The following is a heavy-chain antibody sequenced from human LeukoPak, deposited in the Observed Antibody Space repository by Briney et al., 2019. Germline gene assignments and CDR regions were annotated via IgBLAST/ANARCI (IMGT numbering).Heavy chain of an antibody. CDR1: GGSISSYY. J-gene: IGHJ4*02. CDR3: ARRSGSYYYFDY. CDR2: IYYSGGT. V-gene: IGHV4-59*08. Sequence: SETLSLTCTVSGGSISSYYWSWIRQPPGKGLEWIGYIYYSGGTNYNPSLKSRVTISVDTSKNQFSLKLSSVTAADTAVYYCARRSGSYYYFDYWGQGTLVTVSS. D-gene: IGHD1-26*01.